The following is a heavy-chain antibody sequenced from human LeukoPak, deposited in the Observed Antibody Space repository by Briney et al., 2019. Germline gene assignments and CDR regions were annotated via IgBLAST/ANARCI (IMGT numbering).Heavy chain of an antibody. V-gene: IGHV3-23*01. CDR3: AEDQRNGSGSYNFDY. CDR2: VSATGGGT. Sequence: GGSLRLSCAASGFTFNNYAMSWVRQAPGKGLEWVSTVSATGGGTYYADSVEGRFTISRDNSKHTLYLQMNSLRAGDTAVYYCAEDQRNGSGSYNFDYWGQGTLVTVSS. D-gene: IGHD3-10*01. J-gene: IGHJ4*02. CDR1: GFTFNNYA.